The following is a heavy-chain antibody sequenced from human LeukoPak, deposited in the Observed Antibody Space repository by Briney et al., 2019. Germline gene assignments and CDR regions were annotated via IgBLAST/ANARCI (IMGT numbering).Heavy chain of an antibody. CDR3: ARGIAVAGAKGIDY. V-gene: IGHV3-21*01. Sequence: GGSLRLSCAASGFSFSDYSMNWVRQAPGKGLEWVSAITSSSSYIYYADSVRGRFTISRDNAKNSLYLQMDRLTDEDTAIYYCARGIAVAGAKGIDYWGQGTLVTVSS. D-gene: IGHD6-19*01. J-gene: IGHJ4*02. CDR1: GFSFSDYS. CDR2: ITSSSSYI.